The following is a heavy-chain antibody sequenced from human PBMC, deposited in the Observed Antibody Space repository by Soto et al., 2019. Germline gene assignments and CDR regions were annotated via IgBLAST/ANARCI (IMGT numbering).Heavy chain of an antibody. CDR3: ASGRIGVVGSRAYYGMDV. V-gene: IGHV1-69*01. CDR2: IIPVFGIV. CDR1: GGTPSNSA. Sequence: QVQLVQSGAEVKKPGSSVRVSCKASGGTPSNSAFSLVRQAPGQGLEWMGGIIPVFGIVKYAQNLEGRVTITADESTNTAYMELSSLRYEDRAVYYCASGRIGVVGSRAYYGMDVWGQGTTVTVSS. D-gene: IGHD6-19*01. J-gene: IGHJ6*02.